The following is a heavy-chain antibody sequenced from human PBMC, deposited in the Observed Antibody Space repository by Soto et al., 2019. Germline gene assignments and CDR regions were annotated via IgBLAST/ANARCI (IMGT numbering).Heavy chain of an antibody. CDR1: GFTFSSYG. J-gene: IGHJ4*02. CDR2: IQYDGSNK. CDR3: ARARIGIAEAGSSDY. V-gene: IGHV3-33*01. Sequence: QVQLVESGGGVVQPGRSLRLSCAASGFTFSSYGMHWVRQAPGKGLEWVAVIQYDGSNKYYEDSVKGRFTISRDHSKNTLYLQGNSLRAEDTTVYYCARARIGIAEAGSSDYWCQGTLVTVSS. D-gene: IGHD6-13*01.